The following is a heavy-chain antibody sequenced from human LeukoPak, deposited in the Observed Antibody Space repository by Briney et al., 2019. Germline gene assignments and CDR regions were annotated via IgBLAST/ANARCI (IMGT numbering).Heavy chain of an antibody. V-gene: IGHV4-59*01. CDR3: ARDGYGSGTSHDYYYYYYMDV. CDR2: IYYSGST. J-gene: IGHJ6*03. D-gene: IGHD3-10*01. Sequence: SETLSLTCTVSGGSISSYYWSWIRQPPGKGLEWIGYIYYSGSTNYNPSLKSRVTISVDTSKNQFSLKLSSATAADTAVYYCARDGYGSGTSHDYYYYYYMDVWGKGTTVTVSS. CDR1: GGSISSYY.